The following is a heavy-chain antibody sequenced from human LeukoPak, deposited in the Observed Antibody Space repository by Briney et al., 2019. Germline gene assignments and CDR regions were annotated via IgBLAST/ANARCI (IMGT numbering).Heavy chain of an antibody. CDR3: ARNRGSDFWSGPHYFDY. CDR1: GGSFSGYY. V-gene: IGHV4-34*01. D-gene: IGHD3-3*01. Sequence: SETLSLTCAVYGGSFSGYYWSWIRQPPGKGLEWIGEINHSGSTNYNPSLKSRVTISVDTSKNQFSLRLSSVTAAGTAVYYCARNRGSDFWSGPHYFDYWGQGTLVTVSS. J-gene: IGHJ4*02. CDR2: INHSGST.